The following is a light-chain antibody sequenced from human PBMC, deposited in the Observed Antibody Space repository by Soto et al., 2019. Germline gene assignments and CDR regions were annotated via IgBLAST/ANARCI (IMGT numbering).Light chain of an antibody. Sequence: EIMMTQSPATLSVSPGDRATLSCWASQSVSSELAWYQQKPGQAPRLLIYDASTRAAGIPDRFSGSGSGTDFTLTISRLEPEDFGVYFCHHYTRSPIFTFGPGTTVD. J-gene: IGKJ3*01. V-gene: IGKV3D-15*01. CDR3: HHYTRSPIFT. CDR2: DAS. CDR1: QSVSSE.